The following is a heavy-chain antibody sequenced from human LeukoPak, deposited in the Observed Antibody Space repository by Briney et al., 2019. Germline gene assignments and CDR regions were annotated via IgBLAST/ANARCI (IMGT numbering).Heavy chain of an antibody. CDR3: ARDASVLY. D-gene: IGHD3-16*01. J-gene: IGHJ4*02. V-gene: IGHV3-7*01. Sequence: GWSLRLSCAASGLIYSKYWMTWVRQAPGKGLEWVASIKPDGSEKHYFDSVKGRFTISRDNARDSLYLQMNSLRDDDTSVYFCARDASVLYWGRGTLVTVSS. CDR1: GLIYSKYW. CDR2: IKPDGSEK.